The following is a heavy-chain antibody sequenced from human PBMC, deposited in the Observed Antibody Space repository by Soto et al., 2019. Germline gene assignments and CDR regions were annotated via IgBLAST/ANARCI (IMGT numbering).Heavy chain of an antibody. D-gene: IGHD2-2*01. V-gene: IGHV5-51*01. CDR1: GYSFTSYW. J-gene: IGHJ3*02. CDR2: IYPGDSDT. Sequence: PGESLKISCKGSGYSFTSYWIGWVRQMPGKGLEWMGIIYPGDSDTRYSPSFQGQVTISADKSISTAYLQWSSLKASDTAMYYCARPRVDIVVVPAASNLHAFDIWGQGTMVTVSS. CDR3: ARPRVDIVVVPAASNLHAFDI.